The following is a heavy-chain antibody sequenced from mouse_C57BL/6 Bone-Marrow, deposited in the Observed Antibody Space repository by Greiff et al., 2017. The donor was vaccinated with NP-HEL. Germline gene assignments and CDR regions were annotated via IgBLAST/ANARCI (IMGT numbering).Heavy chain of an antibody. Sequence: QVQLQQPGAELVKPGASVKMSCKASGYTFTSYWITWVKQRPGQGLEWIGDIYPGSGSTNYNEKFKSKATLTVDTSSSTAYMQLSSQTSEDSAVYYCARESYGSSYGAMDYWGQGTSVTVSS. J-gene: IGHJ4*01. V-gene: IGHV1-55*01. D-gene: IGHD1-1*01. CDR1: GYTFTSYW. CDR2: IYPGSGST. CDR3: ARESYGSSYGAMDY.